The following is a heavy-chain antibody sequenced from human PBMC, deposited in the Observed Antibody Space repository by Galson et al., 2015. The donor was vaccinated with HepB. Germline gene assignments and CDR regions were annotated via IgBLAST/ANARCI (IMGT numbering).Heavy chain of an antibody. J-gene: IGHJ6*03. V-gene: IGHV1-69*13. CDR1: GGNFKKNA. CDR3: ARDLCSRRYCYRGYYYYMDV. CDR2: IIAFAGPA. D-gene: IGHD3-16*02. Sequence: SVKVSCKASGGNFKKNAISWVRQAPGQGLEWMGGIIAFAGPATYSQKFQGRLIFTADESTATVHMELGSLTYEDTAIYYCARDLCSRRYCYRGYYYYMDVWGEGTRFTVSS.